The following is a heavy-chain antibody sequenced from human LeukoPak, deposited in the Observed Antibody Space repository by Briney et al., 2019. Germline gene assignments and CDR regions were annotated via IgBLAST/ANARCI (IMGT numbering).Heavy chain of an antibody. CDR3: AKEIFSGLLYIDY. D-gene: IGHD5-12*01. CDR1: GFTFSSYA. Sequence: PGGSLRLSCKASGFTFSSYAMSWVRQAPGKGLEWVAAIGGSGGSTHYADSVKGRFTISGDNSKNTVYLQMNSLRPEDMAVYYCAKEIFSGLLYIDYWGQGTLVTVSS. J-gene: IGHJ4*02. CDR2: IGGSGGST. V-gene: IGHV3-23*01.